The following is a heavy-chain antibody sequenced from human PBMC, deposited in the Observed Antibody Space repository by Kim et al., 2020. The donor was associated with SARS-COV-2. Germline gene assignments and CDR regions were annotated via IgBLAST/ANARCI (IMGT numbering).Heavy chain of an antibody. J-gene: IGHJ2*01. CDR2: IWYDGSNK. Sequence: GGSLRLSCAASGFTFSSYGMHWVRQAPGKGLEWVAVIWYDGSNKYYADSVKGRFTISRDNSKNTLYLQMNSLRAEDTAVYYCARDLLLDGWYGGLNWYFDLWGRGTLVTVSS. CDR3: ARDLLLDGWYGGLNWYFDL. D-gene: IGHD6-19*01. V-gene: IGHV3-33*08. CDR1: GFTFSSYG.